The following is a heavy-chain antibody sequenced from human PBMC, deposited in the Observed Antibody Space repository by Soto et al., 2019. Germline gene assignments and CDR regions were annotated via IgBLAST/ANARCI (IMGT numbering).Heavy chain of an antibody. V-gene: IGHV3-53*01. Sequence: GWSLRLACASSGFTVINNYMSWVRQAPGKGLEWVSLISSGGSKYHADSVRGRFTISRDNAENTLYLQMNSLRAEDTAVYYCTTVFEYWGQGTPVTVSS. CDR2: ISSGGSK. CDR3: TTVFEY. CDR1: GFTVINNY. J-gene: IGHJ4*02.